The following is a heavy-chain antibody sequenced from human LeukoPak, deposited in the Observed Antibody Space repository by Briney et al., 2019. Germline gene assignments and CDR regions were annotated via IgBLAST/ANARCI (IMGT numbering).Heavy chain of an antibody. CDR1: GFTFSSYS. J-gene: IGHJ4*02. V-gene: IGHV3-21*01. CDR3: ARLVLYDSSGYCFDY. D-gene: IGHD3-22*01. Sequence: PGGSLRLSCAASGFTFSSYSMNWVRQAPGKGLEWVSSISSSSSYIYYADSVKGRFTISRDNAKNSLYLQMNSLRAEDTAVYYCARLVLYDSSGYCFDYWGQGTLVTVSS. CDR2: ISSSSSYI.